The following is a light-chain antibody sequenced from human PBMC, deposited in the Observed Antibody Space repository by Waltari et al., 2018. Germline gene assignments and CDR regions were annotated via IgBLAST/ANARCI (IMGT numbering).Light chain of an antibody. CDR1: QNVKTTY. J-gene: IGKJ4*01. V-gene: IGKV3-20*01. Sequence: DTASSKATQNVKTTYLSGYPQTAGRAPTLLTEGASSRATGIPDRFSGSASGTDFSLAISSLEPEDFAVYYCQQYDIPPLTFGGGTKVEIK. CDR3: QQYDIPPLT. CDR2: GAS.